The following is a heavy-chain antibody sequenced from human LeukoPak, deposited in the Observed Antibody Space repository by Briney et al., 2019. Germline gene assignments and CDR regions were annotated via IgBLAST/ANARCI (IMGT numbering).Heavy chain of an antibody. CDR1: GYTFTGYY. CDR3: ARAGGILTGYGDWFDP. J-gene: IGHJ5*02. Sequence: ASVKVSCKASGYTFTGYYMHWVRQAPGQGLEWMGWINPNSGGTNYGQKFQGRVTMTRDTSISTAYMELSRLRSDDTAVYYCARAGGILTGYGDWFDPWGQGTLVTVSS. D-gene: IGHD3-9*01. CDR2: INPNSGGT. V-gene: IGHV1-2*02.